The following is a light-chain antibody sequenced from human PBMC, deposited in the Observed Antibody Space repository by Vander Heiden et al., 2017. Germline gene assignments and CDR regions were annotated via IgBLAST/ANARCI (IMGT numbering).Light chain of an antibody. J-gene: IGLJ1*01. Sequence: QSALTQPASLSGSPGQPLTISCTGTSSDVGGYNYVSWYQQHPGKAPKLMVFDVSNRPSGVSNRFSGSKSGDTASLTISGLQADDEADYYCSSYRSSSSTPYVFGTGTKVTVL. CDR1: SSDVGGYNY. CDR2: DVS. V-gene: IGLV2-14*03. CDR3: SSYRSSSSTPYV.